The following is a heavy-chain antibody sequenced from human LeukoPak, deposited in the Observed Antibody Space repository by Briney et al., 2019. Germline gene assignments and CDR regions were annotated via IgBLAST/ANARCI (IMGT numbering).Heavy chain of an antibody. D-gene: IGHD3-9*01. CDR2: IYHSGST. CDR1: GGSISSSNW. CDR3: ARRGSLGYFDWLTDYMDV. Sequence: PSETLSLTCAVSGGSISSSNWWSWVRQPPGKGLEWIGEIYHSGSTNYNPSLKSRVTISVDTSKNQFSLKLSSVTAADTAVYYCARRGSLGYFDWLTDYMDVWGKGTTVTISS. V-gene: IGHV4-4*02. J-gene: IGHJ6*03.